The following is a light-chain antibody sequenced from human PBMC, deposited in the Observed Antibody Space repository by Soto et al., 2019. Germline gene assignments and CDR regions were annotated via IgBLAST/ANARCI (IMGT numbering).Light chain of an antibody. CDR3: SSYTTSNPYV. Sequence: QSALTQPASVSGSPGQSITISCTGTSSDIGNYNYVSWYRQYPGKAPKLMIYEVSNRPAGVSNRLSGSKSGNTASLTISGLQAEDEADYYCSSYTTSNPYVFGTGTKLTVL. CDR2: EVS. CDR1: SSDIGNYNY. J-gene: IGLJ1*01. V-gene: IGLV2-14*01.